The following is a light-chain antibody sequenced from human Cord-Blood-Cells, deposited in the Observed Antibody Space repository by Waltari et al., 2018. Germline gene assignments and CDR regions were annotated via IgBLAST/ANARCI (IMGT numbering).Light chain of an antibody. J-gene: IGLJ3*02. CDR1: SSDARGYNY. CDR3: SSYTSSSTLGV. Sequence: QSALTQPASVSGSPGQSITISCTGPSSDARGYNYVSWYQQHPGKAPKPMIYAVSNRPSGVSNRFSGSKSGNTASLTISGLQAEDEADYYCSSYTSSSTLGVFGGGTKLTVL. V-gene: IGLV2-14*01. CDR2: AVS.